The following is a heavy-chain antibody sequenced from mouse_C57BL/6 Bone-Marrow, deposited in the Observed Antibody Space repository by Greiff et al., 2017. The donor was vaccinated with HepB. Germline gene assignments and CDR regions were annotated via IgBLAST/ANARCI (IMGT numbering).Heavy chain of an antibody. Sequence: QVQLQQSGAELVKPGASVKMSCKASGYTFTSYWITWVKQRPGQGLEWIGDIYPGSGSTNYNEKFKSKATLTVDTSSSTAYMQLSSLTSEDSAVYYCARSLFTTGGMDYWGQGTSVTVSS. D-gene: IGHD1-1*01. CDR2: IYPGSGST. V-gene: IGHV1-55*01. CDR1: GYTFTSYW. J-gene: IGHJ4*01. CDR3: ARSLFTTGGMDY.